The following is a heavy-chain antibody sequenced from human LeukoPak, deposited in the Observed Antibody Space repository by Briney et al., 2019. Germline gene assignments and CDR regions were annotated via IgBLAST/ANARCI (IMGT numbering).Heavy chain of an antibody. V-gene: IGHV4-61*05. CDR2: IYYSGST. J-gene: IGHJ4*02. Sequence: SETLSLTCTVSGGSISSSSYYWGWIRQPPGKGLEWIGYIYYSGSTNYNPSLKSRVTISVDTSKNQFSLKLSSVTAADTAVYYCARGGYYDSSGYYGGRLDYWGQGTLVTVSS. CDR3: ARGGYYDSSGYYGGRLDY. D-gene: IGHD3-22*01. CDR1: GGSISSSSYY.